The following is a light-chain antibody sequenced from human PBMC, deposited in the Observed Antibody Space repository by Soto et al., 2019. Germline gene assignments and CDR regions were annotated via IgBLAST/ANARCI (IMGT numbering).Light chain of an antibody. CDR1: QGVRDG. CDR2: AAS. CDR3: QQDYNFSGT. J-gene: IGKJ1*01. Sequence: AIQLTQSPSSLSASVCDTVTITCRASQGVRDGLGWYQRKPGKAPKLLIYAASALPRGVPSRFSGSGSGTNFTLTIASLQPDDFATYYCQQDYNFSGTVGQGTKVDIK. V-gene: IGKV1-6*01.